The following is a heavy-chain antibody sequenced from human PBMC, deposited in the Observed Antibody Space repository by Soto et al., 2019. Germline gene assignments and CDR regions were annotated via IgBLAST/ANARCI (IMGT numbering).Heavy chain of an antibody. CDR2: IRSKANSYAT. Sequence: EVQLVESGGGLVQPGGSLKLSCAASGFTFSGSAMHWVRQASGKGLEWVGRIRSKANSYATAYAASVKGRFTISRDDSKNPEYLQMNSLKHEDTAVYYCTRMGGHSSSWFPFDYWGQGTLVTVSS. CDR1: GFTFSGSA. D-gene: IGHD6-13*01. CDR3: TRMGGHSSSWFPFDY. V-gene: IGHV3-73*02. J-gene: IGHJ4*02.